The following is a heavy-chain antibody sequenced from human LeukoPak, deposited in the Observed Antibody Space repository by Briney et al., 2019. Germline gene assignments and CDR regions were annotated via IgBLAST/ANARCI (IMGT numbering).Heavy chain of an antibody. Sequence: SETLSLTCAVSGASISSTNWWSWARQPPGKGLEWIGEIYHAGTTNYNPSLESRVTISVDNSRNQFSLKLTSVTAADTAVYYCMRTYCSSTSCHYVDYWGQGTLVTVSS. J-gene: IGHJ4*02. V-gene: IGHV4-4*02. CDR1: GASISSTNW. CDR2: IYHAGTT. CDR3: MRTYCSSTSCHYVDY. D-gene: IGHD2-2*01.